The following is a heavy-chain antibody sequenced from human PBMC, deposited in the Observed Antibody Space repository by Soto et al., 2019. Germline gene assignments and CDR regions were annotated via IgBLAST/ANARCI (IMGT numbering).Heavy chain of an antibody. CDR1: GLSFSCYY. J-gene: IGHJ3*02. V-gene: IGHV4-34*01. Sequence: SETLYLPCAISGLSFSCYYWRWIRQPPGKGLEWIGEINHSGSTNYNPSLKSRVTISVDTSKNQFSLKLSSVTAADTAVYYCAGTSPEGFGEPPDAFDIWGQGTMVTVPS. CDR3: AGTSPEGFGEPPDAFDI. CDR2: INHSGST. D-gene: IGHD3-10*01.